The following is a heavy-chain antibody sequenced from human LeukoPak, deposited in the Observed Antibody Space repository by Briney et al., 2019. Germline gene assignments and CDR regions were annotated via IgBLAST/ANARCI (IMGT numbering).Heavy chain of an antibody. CDR2: ISYDGSDK. V-gene: IGHV3-30*18. CDR1: GFTFTTFV. J-gene: IGHJ4*02. D-gene: IGHD6-13*01. CDR3: AKVRDTFSVGAAASLYY. Sequence: GRSLRLSCAASGFTFTTFVMHWVRQAPGKGLEWVAVISYDGSDKSYADSVKGRFTVSRDNSKNTLYLQMNSLRAEDTAVYYCAKVRDTFSVGAAASLYYWGQGTLVTVSS.